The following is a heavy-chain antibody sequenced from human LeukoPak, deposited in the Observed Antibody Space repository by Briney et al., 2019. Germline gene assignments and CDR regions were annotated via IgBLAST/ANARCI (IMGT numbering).Heavy chain of an antibody. Sequence: GASVKVSCKASGGTFSSYTISWVRQAPGQGLEWMGRIIPILGIANYAQKFQGRVTITADKSTSTAYMELSSLRSEDTAVYYCALKSSNYDSSGYKDYWGQGTLVTVSS. CDR2: IIPILGIA. D-gene: IGHD3-22*01. CDR1: GGTFSSYT. CDR3: ALKSSNYDSSGYKDY. J-gene: IGHJ4*02. V-gene: IGHV1-69*02.